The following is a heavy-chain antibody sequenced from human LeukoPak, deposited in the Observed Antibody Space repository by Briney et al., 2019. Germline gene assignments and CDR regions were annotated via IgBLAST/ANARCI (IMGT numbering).Heavy chain of an antibody. Sequence: PSETLSLTCAVYGGSFSGYYWSWLRQPPGKGLEWIGEINHSGSTNYNPSLKSRVTISVDTSKNQFSLKLSSVTAADTAVYYCARGLAYDILTGNNWFDPWGQGTLVTVSS. J-gene: IGHJ5*02. V-gene: IGHV4-34*01. CDR3: ARGLAYDILTGNNWFDP. CDR2: INHSGST. D-gene: IGHD3-9*01. CDR1: GGSFSGYY.